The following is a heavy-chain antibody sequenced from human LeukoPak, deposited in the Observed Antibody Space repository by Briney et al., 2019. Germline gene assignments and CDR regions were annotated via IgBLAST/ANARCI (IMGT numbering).Heavy chain of an antibody. J-gene: IGHJ4*02. V-gene: IGHV3-30-3*01. CDR3: ARDTRAEFDY. CDR1: GFTFSSYA. Sequence: GGSLRLSCAASGFTFSSYAMHWVRQAPGKGLEWVAVISYDGSNKYYADSVKGRFTISRDNSKNTLYLQMNSLRAEDTAVYYCARDTRAEFDYWGQGTLVTVSS. CDR2: ISYDGSNK.